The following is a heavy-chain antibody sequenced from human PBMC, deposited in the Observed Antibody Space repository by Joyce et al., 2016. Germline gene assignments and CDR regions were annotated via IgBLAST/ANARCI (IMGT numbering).Heavy chain of an antibody. Sequence: EVQLVESGGGLVKPGGSLRLSFVVSAFSFDSSSMNWVRQAPGKGLEWVSSRTRSGSYMYYADSVKGRFTISRDNAKNAVYLQMNGLRAEDTAVYYCTRGAGRADYWGQGTLVTVSS. CDR2: RTRSGSYM. D-gene: IGHD6-25*01. J-gene: IGHJ4*02. V-gene: IGHV3-21*01. CDR1: AFSFDSSS. CDR3: TRGAGRADY.